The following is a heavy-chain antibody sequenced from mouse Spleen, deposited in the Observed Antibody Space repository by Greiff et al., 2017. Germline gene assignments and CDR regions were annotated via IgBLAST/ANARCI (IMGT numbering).Heavy chain of an antibody. V-gene: IGHV1-59*01. D-gene: IGHD2-4*01. Sequence: QVQLQQPGAELVRPGTSVKLSCKASGYTFTSYWMHWVKQRPGQGLEWIGVIDPSDSYTNYNQKFKGKATLTVDTSSSTAYMQLSSLTSEDSAVYYCAKVITTFRYAMDYWGQGTSVTVSS. CDR2: IDPSDSYT. CDR3: AKVITTFRYAMDY. CDR1: GYTFTSYW. J-gene: IGHJ4*01.